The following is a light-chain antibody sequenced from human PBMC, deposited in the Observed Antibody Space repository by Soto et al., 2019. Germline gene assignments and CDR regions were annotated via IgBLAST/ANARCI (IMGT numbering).Light chain of an antibody. CDR2: NAS. Sequence: EIQLTQSPSTLSASAGDRTTISCRASQSVGSYLAWYQQKPGKAPKVLIYNASTIQTGIPSRFSGSGSGTEFTLTISSLQPDDFAAYYCQQYNSYARTFGQGTKAEIK. V-gene: IGKV1-5*03. J-gene: IGKJ1*01. CDR3: QQYNSYART. CDR1: QSVGSY.